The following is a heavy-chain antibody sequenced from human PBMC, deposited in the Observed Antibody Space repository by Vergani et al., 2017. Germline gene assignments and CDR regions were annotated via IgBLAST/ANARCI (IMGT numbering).Heavy chain of an antibody. J-gene: IGHJ5*02. CDR2: IYPGDSDT. CDR3: ARRLFVDFWSGDEGFDP. D-gene: IGHD3-3*01. Sequence: EVQLVQSGAEVKKPGESLKISCKGSGYSFTSYWIGWVRQMPGKGLEWMGIIYPGDSDTRYSPSFQGQVTISAAKSISTAYLQWSSLKASDTAMYYCARRLFVDFWSGDEGFDPWGQGTLVTVSS. CDR1: GYSFTSYW. V-gene: IGHV5-51*01.